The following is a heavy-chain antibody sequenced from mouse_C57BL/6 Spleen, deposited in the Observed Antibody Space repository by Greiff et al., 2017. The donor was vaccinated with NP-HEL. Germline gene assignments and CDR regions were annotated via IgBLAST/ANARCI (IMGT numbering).Heavy chain of an antibody. V-gene: IGHV1-18*01. CDR1: GYTFTDYN. D-gene: IGHD2-1*01. CDR2: INPNNGGT. CDR3: ARRSIYYGTYYFDY. J-gene: IGHJ2*01. Sequence: EVQLQQSGPELVKPGASVKIPCKASGYTFTDYNMDWVKQSHGKSLEWIGDINPNNGGTIYNQKFKGKATLTVDKSSSTAYMELRSLTSEDTAVYYCARRSIYYGTYYFDYWGQGTTLTVSS.